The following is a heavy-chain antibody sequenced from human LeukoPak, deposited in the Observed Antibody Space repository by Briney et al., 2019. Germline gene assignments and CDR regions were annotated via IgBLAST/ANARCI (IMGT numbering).Heavy chain of an antibody. CDR1: GYTFTSYA. CDR3: ARGRIVATIEAGFDY. Sequence: GASVKVSCKASGYTFTSYAMNWVRQAPGRGLEWMGWINTNTGNPTYAQGFTGRFVFSLDTSVSTAYLQISSLKAEDTAVYYCARGRIVATIEAGFDYWGQGTLVTVSS. D-gene: IGHD5-12*01. J-gene: IGHJ4*02. CDR2: INTNTGNP. V-gene: IGHV7-4-1*02.